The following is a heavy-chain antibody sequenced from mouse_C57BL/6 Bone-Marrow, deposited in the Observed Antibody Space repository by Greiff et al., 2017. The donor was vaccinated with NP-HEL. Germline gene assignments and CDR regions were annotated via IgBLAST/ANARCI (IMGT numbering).Heavy chain of an antibody. V-gene: IGHV1-69*01. CDR3: ARMRIYFDY. Sequence: QVQLQQPGAELVMPGASVKLSCKASGYTFTSYWMHWVKQRPGQGLEWIGEIDPSDSYTNYNQKFKGKSTLTVDQSSSTAYMQRSSLTSEDSAVYYCARMRIYFDYWGQGTTLTVSS. J-gene: IGHJ2*01. CDR2: IDPSDSYT. CDR1: GYTFTSYW.